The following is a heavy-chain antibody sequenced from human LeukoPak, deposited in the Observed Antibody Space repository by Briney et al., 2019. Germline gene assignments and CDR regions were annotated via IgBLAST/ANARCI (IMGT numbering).Heavy chain of an antibody. J-gene: IGHJ4*02. Sequence: ASVKVSCKASGYTFTSYGSSWVRQAPGQGLEWMGWISAYNGNTNYAQKLQGRVTMTTDTSTSTAYMELRSLRSDDTAGYYCARLRPGWLQLPPDYWGQGTLVTVSS. CDR3: ARLRPGWLQLPPDY. CDR2: ISAYNGNT. D-gene: IGHD5-24*01. CDR1: GYTFTSYG. V-gene: IGHV1-18*01.